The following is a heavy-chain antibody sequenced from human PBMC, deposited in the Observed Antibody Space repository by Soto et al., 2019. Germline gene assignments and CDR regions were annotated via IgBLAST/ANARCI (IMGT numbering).Heavy chain of an antibody. CDR3: APFNYYDSSGYIFDP. Sequence: QVRLVQSGAEVKKPGASVKVSCKASGYTFTSYGISWVRQAPGQGLEWMGWLSGYNGNTNYAQKRQGRVTMTTDIHTSTVYMELRSLRSDDTAVYYCAPFNYYDSSGYIFDPWGQGTLVTVCS. CDR2: LSGYNGNT. V-gene: IGHV1-18*01. J-gene: IGHJ5*02. CDR1: GYTFTSYG. D-gene: IGHD3-22*01.